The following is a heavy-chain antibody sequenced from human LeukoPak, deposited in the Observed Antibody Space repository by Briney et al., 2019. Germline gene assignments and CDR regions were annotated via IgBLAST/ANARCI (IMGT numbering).Heavy chain of an antibody. V-gene: IGHV3-11*06. D-gene: IGHD6-19*01. J-gene: IGHJ4*02. Sequence: GGSLRLSCGVSEFAFSDFYMTWIRQAPGKGLEWVSYISSSSSHTNYADSVKGRFTISRDNAKNSLYLQMNSLRAEDTAVYYCARTNLGSGWRFDYWGQGTLVTVSS. CDR3: ARTNLGSGWRFDY. CDR2: ISSSSSHT. CDR1: EFAFSDFY.